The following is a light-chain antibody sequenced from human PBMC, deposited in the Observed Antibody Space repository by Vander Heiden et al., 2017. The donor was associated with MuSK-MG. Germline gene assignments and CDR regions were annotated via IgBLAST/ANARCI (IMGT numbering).Light chain of an antibody. J-gene: IGKJ3*01. CDR1: QSISSY. CDR2: AAS. V-gene: IGKV1-39*01. Sequence: DIQMTQSPSSLSASVGDRVTITCRASQSISSYLNWYQQKPGKAPKLLIYAASSLQSGVPSRFSGSGSGTDFTLTISSLQPEDFATYYCQQSDSPPITFGQGTQVEIK. CDR3: QQSDSPPIT.